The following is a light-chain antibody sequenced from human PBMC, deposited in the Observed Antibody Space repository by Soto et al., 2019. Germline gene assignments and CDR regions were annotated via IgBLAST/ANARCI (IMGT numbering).Light chain of an antibody. Sequence: EIVMTQSPATLSVSPGDRVTLSCRASQSVTTNLAWYQQKPGQAPRLLIYGASTRAPRIPARFSGSGSVTEFALTISGLQSEDFAVYYCQQYNICPPITFGQGTRLEIK. J-gene: IGKJ5*01. V-gene: IGKV3-15*01. CDR3: QQYNICPPIT. CDR2: GAS. CDR1: QSVTTN.